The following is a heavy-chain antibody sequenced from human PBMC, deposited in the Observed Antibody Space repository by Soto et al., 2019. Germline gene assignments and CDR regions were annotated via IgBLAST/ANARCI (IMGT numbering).Heavy chain of an antibody. CDR1: GGSFSGYY. V-gene: IGHV4-34*01. J-gene: IGHJ4*02. CDR2: INHSGST. Sequence: SETLSLTCAVYGGSFSGYYWTWIRQPPATGLEWIGEINHSGSTNYNPSLKSRVTISIDRSKNQFSLKLSSVTAADTAVYYCERVPDYWGQEILVTVS. CDR3: ERVPDY. D-gene: IGHD2-2*01.